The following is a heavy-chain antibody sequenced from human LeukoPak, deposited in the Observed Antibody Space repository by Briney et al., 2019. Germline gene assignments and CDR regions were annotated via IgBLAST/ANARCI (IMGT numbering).Heavy chain of an antibody. J-gene: IGHJ4*02. D-gene: IGHD2-2*01. V-gene: IGHV4-34*01. CDR2: INRSGST. Sequence: SETLSLTCAVSGGSISGHYWTWIRQPPGKGLEWIGEINRSGSTTYNPSLKSRVTISVDTSKNQFSLKVTSVTAADTAMYYCKVTSHRDYFDYWAQGTLVTVSS. CDR3: KVTSHRDYFDY. CDR1: GGSISGHY.